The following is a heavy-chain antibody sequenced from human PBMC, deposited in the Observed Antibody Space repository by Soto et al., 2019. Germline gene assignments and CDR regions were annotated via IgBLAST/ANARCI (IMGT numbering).Heavy chain of an antibody. J-gene: IGHJ6*04. Sequence: GGSLRLSCAVSGFIFSDVWMSWVRQAPGKGLEWVANIKQDGSEKNNVDSVKGPFTISRDNAKNSLYLQMNSLRVEDTAVYYCARLRSGYYLDVWGKGTTVTVSS. CDR1: GFIFSDVW. CDR2: IKQDGSEK. D-gene: IGHD3-3*01. V-gene: IGHV3-7*01. CDR3: ARLRSGYYLDV.